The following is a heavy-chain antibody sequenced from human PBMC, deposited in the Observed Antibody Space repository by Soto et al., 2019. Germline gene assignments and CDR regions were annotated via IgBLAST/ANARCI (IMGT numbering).Heavy chain of an antibody. Sequence: QVQLVQSGAEVKKPGSSVKVSCKTSGGSFSIYAITWVRQAPGQVLEWMGGIIPVSGVRNFAQKFQGRVTLNADESTTTAYMELRSLRLDDAAVYYCARQVVGGNDWYFFDSWGQGTLVTVSS. CDR2: IIPVSGVR. V-gene: IGHV1-69*01. J-gene: IGHJ4*02. CDR3: ARQVVGGNDWYFFDS. D-gene: IGHD5-12*01. CDR1: GGSFSIYA.